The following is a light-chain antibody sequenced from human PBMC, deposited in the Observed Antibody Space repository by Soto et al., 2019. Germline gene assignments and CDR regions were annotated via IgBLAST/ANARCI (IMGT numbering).Light chain of an antibody. CDR2: EVS. CDR1: SSDVGGYNY. J-gene: IGLJ2*01. Sequence: QSALTQPASVSGSPGQSITISCTGTSSDVGGYNYVSWYQQHPGKAPKLMIYEVSNRPSGVSNRFSGSKSGNTASLTISGLQAADEAEYYCSSYTSSSTLDVVFGGGTKLTVL. CDR3: SSYTSSSTLDVV. V-gene: IGLV2-14*01.